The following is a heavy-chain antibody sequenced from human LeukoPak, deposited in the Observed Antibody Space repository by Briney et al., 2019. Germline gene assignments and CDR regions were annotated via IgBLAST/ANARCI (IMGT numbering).Heavy chain of an antibody. CDR3: ARLSLGYCSSTSCYGY. J-gene: IGHJ4*02. D-gene: IGHD2-2*01. CDR2: LNPNSGGT. Sequence: ASVKVSCKASGYTFTDYYMHWVRQAPGQGLEWMGRLNPNSGGTNYAQKFQGRVTMTRDTSISTAYMELSRLRSDDTAVYYCARLSLGYCSSTSCYGYWGQGTLVTVSS. V-gene: IGHV1-2*06. CDR1: GYTFTDYY.